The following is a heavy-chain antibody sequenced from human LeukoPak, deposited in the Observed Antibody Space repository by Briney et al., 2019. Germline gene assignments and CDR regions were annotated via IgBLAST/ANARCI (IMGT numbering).Heavy chain of an antibody. CDR2: INPSGGST. V-gene: IGHV1-46*01. CDR3: ATDVGIYDYVWGSYRHNWFDP. Sequence: ASVKVSCKASGYTFTSYYIHWVRQAPGQGLEWMGIINPSGGSTDYAQKFQGRVTMTRDMSTSTVYMELSRLRSDDTAVYYCATDVGIYDYVWGSYRHNWFDPWGQGTLVTVSS. D-gene: IGHD3-16*02. CDR1: GYTFTSYY. J-gene: IGHJ5*02.